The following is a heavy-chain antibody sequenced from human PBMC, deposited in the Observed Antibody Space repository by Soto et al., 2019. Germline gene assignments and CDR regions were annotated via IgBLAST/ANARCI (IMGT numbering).Heavy chain of an antibody. V-gene: IGHV3-23*01. D-gene: IGHD3-3*01. CDR2: ISGSGGST. J-gene: IGHJ4*02. CDR1: GFTFSSYA. Sequence: GGSLRLSCAASGFTFSSYAMSWVRQAPGKGLEWVSAISGSGGSTYYADSVKGRFTISRDNSENTLYLQMNSLRAEDTAVYYCAKNSRDSWSGYPNYFDYWGQGTQVTVSS. CDR3: AKNSRDSWSGYPNYFDY.